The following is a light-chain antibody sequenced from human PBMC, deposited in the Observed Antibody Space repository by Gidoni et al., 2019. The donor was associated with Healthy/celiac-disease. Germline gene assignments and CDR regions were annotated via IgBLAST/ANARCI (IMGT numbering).Light chain of an antibody. V-gene: IGKV1-39*01. CDR2: AAS. CDR3: QQSYSTPFT. J-gene: IGKJ3*01. Sequence: DIQMTQSASSLSASVGDRVTITCRASQCISSYLNWYQQKPGKAPKLLIYAASSLQSGVPSRFSGSGSGTDFTLTSSSLQPEDFATYYCQQSYSTPFTFGPXTKVDIK. CDR1: QCISSY.